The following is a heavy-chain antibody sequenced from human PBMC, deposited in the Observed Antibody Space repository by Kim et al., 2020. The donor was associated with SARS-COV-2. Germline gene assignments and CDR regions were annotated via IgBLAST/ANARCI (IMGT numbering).Heavy chain of an antibody. J-gene: IGHJ5*02. CDR3: ARGALEADYYDSSGYYEQVNWFDP. Sequence: SETLSLTCAVYGGSFSGYYWSWIRQPPGKGLEWIGEINHSGSTNYNPSLKSRVTISVDTSKNQFSLKLSSVTAADTAVYYCARGALEADYYDSSGYYEQVNWFDPWGQGTLVTVSS. V-gene: IGHV4-34*01. CDR2: INHSGST. D-gene: IGHD3-22*01. CDR1: GGSFSGYY.